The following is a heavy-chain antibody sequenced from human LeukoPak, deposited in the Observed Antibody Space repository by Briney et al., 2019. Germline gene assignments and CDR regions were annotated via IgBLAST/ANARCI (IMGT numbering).Heavy chain of an antibody. CDR3: AKDRTYSYGYAPTKRGSGMDV. CDR2: ISYDGSNK. CDR1: GFTFSSYG. V-gene: IGHV3-30*18. D-gene: IGHD5-18*01. J-gene: IGHJ6*02. Sequence: GRSLRLSCAASGFTFSSYGMHWVRQAPGKGLEWVAVISYDGSNKYYADSVKGRFTISRDNSKNTLYLQMNSLRAEDTAVYYCAKDRTYSYGYAPTKRGSGMDVWGQGTTVTVSS.